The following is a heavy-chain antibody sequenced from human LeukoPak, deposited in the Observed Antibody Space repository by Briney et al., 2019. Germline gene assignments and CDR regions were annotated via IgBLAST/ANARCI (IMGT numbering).Heavy chain of an antibody. CDR3: ARVGHGHTIDY. V-gene: IGHV4-30-4*08. Sequence: SETLSLTCSVSGGSFSSDDYYWSWIRQHPGEDLEWIGYVYYTGSTYYNPSLKSRVAISVDRSKNQFSLKLSSVTAADTAVYYCARVGHGHTIDYWGQGALVTVSS. J-gene: IGHJ4*02. D-gene: IGHD3-16*01. CDR1: GGSFSSDDYY. CDR2: VYYTGST.